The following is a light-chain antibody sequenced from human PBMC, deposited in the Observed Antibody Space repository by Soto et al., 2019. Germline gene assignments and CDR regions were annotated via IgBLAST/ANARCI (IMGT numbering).Light chain of an antibody. CDR3: ETWDSNTLV. J-gene: IGLJ2*01. CDR2: LEGSGSY. Sequence: QSVLTQSSSASASLGSSVKLTCTLSSGHSSYIIAWHQQQPGKAPRYLMKLEGSGSYNKGSGVPDRFSGSSSGADRYLTISTPQSEDEADYYCETWDSNTLVFGGGTKLTVL. CDR1: SGHSSYI. V-gene: IGLV4-60*03.